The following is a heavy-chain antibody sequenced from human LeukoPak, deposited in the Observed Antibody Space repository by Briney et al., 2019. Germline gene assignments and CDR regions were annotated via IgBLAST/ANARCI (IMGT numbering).Heavy chain of an antibody. D-gene: IGHD5-12*01. CDR1: GFTFSTYW. CDR2: VSSGGGNT. CDR3: AKGGGYDLPYHFDN. V-gene: IGHV3-23*01. Sequence: GGSLRLPCAASGFTFSTYWMHWVRQAPGKGLVWLSTVSSGGGNTYFADSVKGRFTISRDNSKNTVYLQMNSLRADDTASYYCAKGGGYDLPYHFDNWGQGTLVTVSS. J-gene: IGHJ4*02.